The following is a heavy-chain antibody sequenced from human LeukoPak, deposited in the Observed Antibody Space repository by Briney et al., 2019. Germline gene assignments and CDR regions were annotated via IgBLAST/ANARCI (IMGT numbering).Heavy chain of an antibody. J-gene: IGHJ4*02. V-gene: IGHV2-5*01. CDR1: EFSLSTFGVG. CDR2: IYWNDDK. CDR3: AHRSKLNNIWRTFDY. D-gene: IGHD1-1*01. Sequence: SGPTLVKPTQTLTLTCTFSEFSLSTFGVGVGWIRQPPGKALEWLAVIYWNDDKRYSPSLESRLTITKDTSKNQVVLTMTNMDPVDTAAYYCAHRSKLNNIWRTFDYWGQGTLVTVSS.